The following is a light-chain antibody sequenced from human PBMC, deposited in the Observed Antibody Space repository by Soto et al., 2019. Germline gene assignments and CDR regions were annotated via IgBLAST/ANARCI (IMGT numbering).Light chain of an antibody. CDR3: QQYNNWPS. Sequence: EIVMTQSPATLSVSPGERATLSCRASQSVSSNLAWYQQKPGRAPTLLIYGASTSATGIPARFSGSGFGTEFTLTISRLQSEDFAVYYCQQYNNWPSFGQGTKVEIK. CDR2: GAS. V-gene: IGKV3-15*01. CDR1: QSVSSN. J-gene: IGKJ1*01.